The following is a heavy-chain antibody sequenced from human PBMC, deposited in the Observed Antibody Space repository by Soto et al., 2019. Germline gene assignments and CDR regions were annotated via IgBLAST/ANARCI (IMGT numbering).Heavy chain of an antibody. CDR2: IYYSGST. CDR3: ARDVQNYENAFDI. Sequence: SETLSLTCTVSGGSISSYYWSWIRQPPGKGLKRIGYIYYSGSTNYNPSLKSRVTISVDTSKNRFSLKLSSVTAADTAVYYCARDVQNYENAFDIWGQGTMVTVSS. CDR1: GGSISSYY. D-gene: IGHD3-3*01. V-gene: IGHV4-59*01. J-gene: IGHJ3*02.